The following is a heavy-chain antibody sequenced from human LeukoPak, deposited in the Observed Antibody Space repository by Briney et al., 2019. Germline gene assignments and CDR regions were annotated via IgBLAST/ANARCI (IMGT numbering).Heavy chain of an antibody. Sequence: SETLSLTCAVYGGSFSDYYWSWIRQPPGKGLEWIGEINHSGSTNYNPSLKSRVTISVDTSKNQFSLKLNSVTAADTAVYYCARDGVYGSGISWFDPWGQGTLVTVSS. J-gene: IGHJ5*02. V-gene: IGHV4-34*01. D-gene: IGHD3-10*01. CDR1: GGSFSDYY. CDR2: INHSGST. CDR3: ARDGVYGSGISWFDP.